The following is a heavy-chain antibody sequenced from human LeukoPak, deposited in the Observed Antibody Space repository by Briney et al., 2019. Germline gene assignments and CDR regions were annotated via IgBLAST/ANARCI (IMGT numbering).Heavy chain of an antibody. CDR1: GASVSSASY. D-gene: IGHD2-21*01. J-gene: IGHJ6*02. CDR3: ACYSHAVPGYYYGMDV. Sequence: PSETLALTCTVSGASVSSASYWTWIRQPPGKGVEWIAHIYNGVNTNYNPSLKSRVTISVDTSKNQFSLRLNSVTAADTAVYYCACYSHAVPGYYYGMDVWGQGTTVTVSS. V-gene: IGHV4-61*01. CDR2: IYNGVNT.